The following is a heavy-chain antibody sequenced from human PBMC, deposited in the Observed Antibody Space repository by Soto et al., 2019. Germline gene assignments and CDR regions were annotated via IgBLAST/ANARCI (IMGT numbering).Heavy chain of an antibody. CDR1: GYTFTSCY. CDR2: INTSGGST. J-gene: IGHJ6*03. D-gene: IGHD3-3*01. V-gene: IGHV1-46*03. Sequence: GASVKVSCRASGYTFTSCYIHWVRQAPGQGXEXXGIINTSGGSTPQAQKLQGRVTTNRDTSPRTVYMELSSMRYEDTAVHHCAADGTYYASCSGSTAPQNYYYYMDVWGKGTTVTVSS. CDR3: AADGTYYASCSGSTAPQNYYYYMDV.